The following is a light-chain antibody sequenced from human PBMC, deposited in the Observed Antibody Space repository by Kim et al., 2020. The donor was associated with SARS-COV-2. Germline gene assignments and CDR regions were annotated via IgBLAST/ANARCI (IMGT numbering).Light chain of an antibody. J-gene: IGLJ1*01. CDR3: QAWDSSTEGV. Sequence: SYELTQPPSVSVFPGQTASITCSGDKLGDKYACWYQQKPGQSPVLVIYQDSKRPSGIPERFSGSNSGNTATLTISGTQAMDEADYYCQAWDSSTEGVFGT. V-gene: IGLV3-1*01. CDR2: QDS. CDR1: KLGDKY.